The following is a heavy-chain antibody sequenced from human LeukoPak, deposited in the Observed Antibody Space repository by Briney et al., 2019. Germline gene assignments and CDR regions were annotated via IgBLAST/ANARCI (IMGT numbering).Heavy chain of an antibody. Sequence: GGSLRLSCAPSGFTFSSYWMHWVRQAPGKGLVWVSRINSDGSSTSYADSVKGRFTISRDNARNSLYLQMNSLRTEDTALYYCATHSYYYGSGSYPHYLDYWGQGTLVTVSA. J-gene: IGHJ4*02. CDR1: GFTFSSYW. CDR3: ATHSYYYGSGSYPHYLDY. V-gene: IGHV3-74*01. D-gene: IGHD3-10*01. CDR2: INSDGSST.